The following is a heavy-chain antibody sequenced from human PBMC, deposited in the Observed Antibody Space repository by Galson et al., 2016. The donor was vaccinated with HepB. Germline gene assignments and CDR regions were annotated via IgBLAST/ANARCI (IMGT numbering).Heavy chain of an antibody. J-gene: IGHJ4*02. CDR1: GFTFSSYG. Sequence: SLRLSCAASGFTFSSYGMHWVRQAPGKGLEWVAVIWYDGSNKYYADSVKGRFTIPRDTSKNTLYLQMNSLRAEDTAVYYGAREGLAAAGLGYWGQGTLVTVSS. D-gene: IGHD6-13*01. V-gene: IGHV3-33*01. CDR2: IWYDGSNK. CDR3: AREGLAAAGLGY.